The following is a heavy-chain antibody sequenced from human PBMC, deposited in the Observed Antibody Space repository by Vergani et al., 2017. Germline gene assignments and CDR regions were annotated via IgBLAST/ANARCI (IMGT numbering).Heavy chain of an antibody. CDR1: GFTFSSYS. CDR3: AKGGIAAAGPFDY. Sequence: EVQLVESGGGLVKRGGSLRLSCAASGFTFSSYSMNWVRQAPGKGLEWVSGISWNSGSIGYADSVKGRFTISRDNAKNSLYLQMNSLRAEDMALYYCAKGGIAAAGPFDYWGQGTLVTVSS. D-gene: IGHD6-13*01. J-gene: IGHJ4*02. CDR2: ISWNSGSI. V-gene: IGHV3-9*03.